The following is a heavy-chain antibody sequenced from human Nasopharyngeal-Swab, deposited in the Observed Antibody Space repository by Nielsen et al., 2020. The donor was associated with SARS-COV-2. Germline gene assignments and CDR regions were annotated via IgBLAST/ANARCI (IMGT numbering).Heavy chain of an antibody. Sequence: ASVKVSCKASGYTFINYGISCVRQAPGQGLEWMGWISAYNGNTNYAQKLQGRVTMTPDTSTSTAYMELRSLRSDDTAVYYCARDVTTVTTPYFDYWGQGTLVTVSS. V-gene: IGHV1-18*01. CDR2: ISAYNGNT. CDR1: GYTFINYG. D-gene: IGHD4-17*01. J-gene: IGHJ4*02. CDR3: ARDVTTVTTPYFDY.